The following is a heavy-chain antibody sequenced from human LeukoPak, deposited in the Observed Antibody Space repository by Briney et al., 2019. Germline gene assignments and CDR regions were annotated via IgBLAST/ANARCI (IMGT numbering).Heavy chain of an antibody. V-gene: IGHV3-7*01. CDR3: AREGSHYYGMDV. CDR2: IKEDGSEK. CDR1: GFSFSSYW. Sequence: GGSLRPSCAASGFSFSSYWMSWVRQAPGKGLEWVANIKEDGSEKNYVDSVKGRFTISRDNAKNSLYVQMNSLRAEDTGVYYCAREGSHYYGMDVWGQGTTVTVSS. J-gene: IGHJ6*02.